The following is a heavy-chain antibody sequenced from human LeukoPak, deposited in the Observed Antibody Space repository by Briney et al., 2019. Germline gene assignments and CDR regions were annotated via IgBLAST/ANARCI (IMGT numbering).Heavy chain of an antibody. Sequence: GGSLRLSCAASGFTLSSYGMSWVRQAPGKGLEWVSAISGSGGSTYYADSVKGRFTISRDNSKNTLYLQMDSLRAEDSAVYYCAKNAGYSYGLYYFDYWGQGTLVTVSS. CDR1: GFTLSSYG. J-gene: IGHJ4*02. CDR3: AKNAGYSYGLYYFDY. D-gene: IGHD5-18*01. CDR2: ISGSGGST. V-gene: IGHV3-23*01.